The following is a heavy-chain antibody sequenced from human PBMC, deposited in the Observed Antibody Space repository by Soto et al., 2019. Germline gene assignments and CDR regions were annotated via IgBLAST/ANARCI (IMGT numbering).Heavy chain of an antibody. Sequence: QVQLQESGPGLVKPSETLSLTCTVSGGSISSYYWSWIRQPPGKGLEWIGYIYYSGSTNYNPSLKSRVTISVDTSKNQFSLKLSSVTAADTAVYYCARHPIPTYYYGSGSYRYYYYYMDVWGKGTTVTVSS. CDR3: ARHPIPTYYYGSGSYRYYYYYMDV. V-gene: IGHV4-59*08. J-gene: IGHJ6*03. CDR1: GGSISSYY. D-gene: IGHD3-10*01. CDR2: IYYSGST.